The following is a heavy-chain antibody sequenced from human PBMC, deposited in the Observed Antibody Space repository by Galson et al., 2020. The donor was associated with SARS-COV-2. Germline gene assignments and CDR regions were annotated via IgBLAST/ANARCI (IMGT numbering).Heavy chain of an antibody. V-gene: IGHV3-48*03. D-gene: IGHD1-1*01. CDR2: ISGRGNII. Sequence: GESLKISCTSSGFTFDYYEMNWVRQVPGKGLEWVSYISGRGNIIYYAESVKGRFTISRDNAENSLLLQMNSLTVEDTAVYYCARGGRTRNDLWGQGTLVTVSS. J-gene: IGHJ4*02. CDR3: ARGGRTRNDL. CDR1: GFTFDYYE.